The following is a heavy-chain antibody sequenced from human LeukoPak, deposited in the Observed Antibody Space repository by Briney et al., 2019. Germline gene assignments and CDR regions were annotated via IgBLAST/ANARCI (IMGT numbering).Heavy chain of an antibody. D-gene: IGHD1-26*01. CDR3: TTHGVGATTRPTYYYYYYMDV. CDR2: IRSKAYGGTT. J-gene: IGHJ6*03. V-gene: IGHV3-49*03. Sequence: GGSLRLSCTASGFTFGDYAMSWFRQAPGKGLEWVGFIRSKAYGGTTEYAASVKGRFTISRDDSKSIAYLQMNSLKTEDTAVYYCTTHGVGATTRPTYYYYYYMDVWGKGTTVTVSS. CDR1: GFTFGDYA.